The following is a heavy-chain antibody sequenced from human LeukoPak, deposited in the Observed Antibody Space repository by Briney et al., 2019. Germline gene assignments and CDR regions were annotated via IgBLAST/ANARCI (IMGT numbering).Heavy chain of an antibody. CDR3: AREPRSGYSSGWYFDY. J-gene: IGHJ4*02. Sequence: SETLSLTCAVYGGSFSGFYWSWIRQPPGKGLEWIGEINHSGSTNYNPSLKSRVTISVDTSKNQFSLKLSSVTAADTAVYYCAREPRSGYSSGWYFDYWGQGTLVTVSS. D-gene: IGHD6-19*01. CDR2: INHSGST. CDR1: GGSFSGFY. V-gene: IGHV4-34*01.